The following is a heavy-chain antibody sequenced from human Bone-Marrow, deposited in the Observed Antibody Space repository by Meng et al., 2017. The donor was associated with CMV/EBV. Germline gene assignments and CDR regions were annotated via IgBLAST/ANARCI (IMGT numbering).Heavy chain of an antibody. J-gene: IGHJ6*02. CDR2: INPSGGST. V-gene: IGHV1-46*01. D-gene: IGHD5-12*01. CDR3: ARGGYSGYDRPLYGMDV. CDR1: GYTFTSYY. Sequence: ASVKVSCKASGYTFTSYYMHWVRQAPGQGLEWMGIINPSGGSTSYAQKFQGRVTMTRDTSTSTVYMELSSLRSEDTAVYYCARGGYSGYDRPLYGMDVWGQGTTVTVSS.